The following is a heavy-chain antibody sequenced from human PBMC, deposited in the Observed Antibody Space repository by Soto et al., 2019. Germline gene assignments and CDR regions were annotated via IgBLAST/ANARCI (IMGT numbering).Heavy chain of an antibody. CDR1: GGSFSGYY. V-gene: IGHV4-34*01. Sequence: QVQLQQWGAGLLKPSETLSLTCAVYGGSFSGYYWSWIRQPPGKGLEWIGEINHSGSTNYNPSLKSRATISVDTSKNQFSLKLSSVTAADAAVYYCARMVRGVIHYWGQGTLVTVSS. CDR2: INHSGST. D-gene: IGHD3-10*01. J-gene: IGHJ4*02. CDR3: ARMVRGVIHY.